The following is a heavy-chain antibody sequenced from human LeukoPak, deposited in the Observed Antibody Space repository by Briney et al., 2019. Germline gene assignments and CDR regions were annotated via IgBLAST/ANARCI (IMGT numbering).Heavy chain of an antibody. Sequence: CGSLRHSCAASGCTFSSYAMSWVRQAPGKGLEWVSAIIGSGCSTYYANSLKGRFTISRDNSKNTLYLKMNSLRAEETAVYYCAKAHTREMYYDFWSGYSNWFDPWGQGTLVTVSS. J-gene: IGHJ5*02. D-gene: IGHD3-3*01. CDR2: IIGSGCST. CDR1: GCTFSSYA. V-gene: IGHV3-23*01. CDR3: AKAHTREMYYDFWSGYSNWFDP.